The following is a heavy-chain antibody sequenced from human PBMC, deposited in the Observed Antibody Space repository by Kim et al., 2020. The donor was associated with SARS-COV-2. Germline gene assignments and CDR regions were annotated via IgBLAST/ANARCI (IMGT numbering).Heavy chain of an antibody. V-gene: IGHV1-46*01. CDR3: ARAGVVVVPAAMQGWFDP. J-gene: IGHJ5*02. D-gene: IGHD2-2*01. Sequence: GRVTMTRDTSTSTVYMELSSLRSEDTAVYYCARAGVVVVPAAMQGWFDPWGQGTLVTVSS.